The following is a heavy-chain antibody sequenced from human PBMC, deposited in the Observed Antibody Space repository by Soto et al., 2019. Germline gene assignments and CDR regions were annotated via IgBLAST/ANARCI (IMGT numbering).Heavy chain of an antibody. CDR1: GGSFSGYY. D-gene: IGHD6-19*01. CDR3: ARRLAVQIEYYFDY. V-gene: IGHV4-34*01. J-gene: IGHJ4*02. CDR2: INHSGST. Sequence: QVQLQQWGAGLLKPSETLSLTCAVYGGSFSGYYWSWIRQPPGKGLEWIGEINHSGSTNYNPSLKSRAPIQVDPSKNHFSVRLSSVPAANTVVYYGARRLAVQIEYYFDYWGQGTLVTVSS.